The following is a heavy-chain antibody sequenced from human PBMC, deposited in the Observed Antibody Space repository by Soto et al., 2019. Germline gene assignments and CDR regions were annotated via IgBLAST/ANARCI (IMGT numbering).Heavy chain of an antibody. J-gene: IGHJ4*02. D-gene: IGHD3-10*01. V-gene: IGHV1-46*01. Sequence: GASVKVSCKASGYTFTNYYMHWVRQAPGQGLEWMGIIYPSGGSTRNAQKFQGRVTMTRDTSTSTVYMELSSLRSEDTPVYYCARDFSGPMDYWGRGTLVTVSS. CDR2: IYPSGGST. CDR3: ARDFSGPMDY. CDR1: GYTFTNYY.